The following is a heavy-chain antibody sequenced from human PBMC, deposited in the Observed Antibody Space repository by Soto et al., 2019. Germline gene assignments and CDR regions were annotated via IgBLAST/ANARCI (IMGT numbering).Heavy chain of an antibody. CDR1: GGTFSSYA. D-gene: IGHD3-9*01. CDR3: AGGDYDILTGSSTAYYYYGMDV. V-gene: IGHV1-69*13. Sequence: SVKVSCKASGGTFSSYAIIWVRQAPGQGLEWMGGIIPIFGTANYAQKFQGRVTITADESTSTAYMELSSLRSEDTAVYYCAGGDYDILTGSSTAYYYYGMDVWGQGTTVTVSS. CDR2: IIPIFGTA. J-gene: IGHJ6*02.